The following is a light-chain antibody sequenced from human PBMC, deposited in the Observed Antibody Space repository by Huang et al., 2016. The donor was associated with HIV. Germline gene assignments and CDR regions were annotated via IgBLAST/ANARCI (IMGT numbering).Light chain of an antibody. CDR3: QQYHSLPWT. Sequence: DIQMTQSPSSLSASVGDRVTITCRASLGIGNSLAWYQQKPEKAPRRVLYATATLESGDPSRFSGSGSGTHYTLTINTLQPEDIASYYCQQYHSLPWTFGQGTKVEIK. V-gene: IGKV1-NL1*01. J-gene: IGKJ1*01. CDR1: LGIGNS. CDR2: ATA.